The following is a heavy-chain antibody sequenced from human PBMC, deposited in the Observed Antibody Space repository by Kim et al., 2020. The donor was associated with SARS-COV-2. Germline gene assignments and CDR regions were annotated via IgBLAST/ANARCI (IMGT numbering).Heavy chain of an antibody. J-gene: IGHJ4*02. CDR1: GYTFTSYD. D-gene: IGHD3-22*01. Sequence: ASVKVSCKASGYTFTSYDINWVRQATGQGLEWIGWMNPNSGNTGYAQKFQGRVTMTRNTSISTAYMELSSLRSEDTAVYYCARVALNYYDSSGYYQLNYWGQGTLVTVSS. CDR3: ARVALNYYDSSGYYQLNY. CDR2: MNPNSGNT. V-gene: IGHV1-8*01.